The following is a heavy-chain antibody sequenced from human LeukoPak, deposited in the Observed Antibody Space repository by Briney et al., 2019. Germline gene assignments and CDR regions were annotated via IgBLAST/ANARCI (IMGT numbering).Heavy chain of an antibody. Sequence: GGSLRLSCAASGFTFSTYQMHWLRQAPGKGLEWVSYISGSGETILYADSVKGRFTMSRDNAKDSLYLQMSSLTVDDTAVYNCAREVSTSWFDPWGQGTLVTVSS. J-gene: IGHJ5*02. D-gene: IGHD5/OR15-5a*01. CDR3: AREVSTSWFDP. CDR1: GFTFSTYQ. CDR2: ISGSGETI. V-gene: IGHV3-48*03.